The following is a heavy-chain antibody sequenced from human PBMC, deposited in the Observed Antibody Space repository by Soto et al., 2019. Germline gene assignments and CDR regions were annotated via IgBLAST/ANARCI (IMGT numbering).Heavy chain of an antibody. D-gene: IGHD3-22*01. CDR1: GGSISSSSYY. Sequence: SETLSLTCTVSGGSISSSSYYWGWIRQPPGKGLEWIGSIYYSGSTYYNPSLKSRVTISVDTSKNQFSLKLSSVTAADTAVYYCARDPYYYDSSGYYTDTGYFDYWGQGTLVTVSS. CDR3: ARDPYYYDSSGYYTDTGYFDY. CDR2: IYYSGST. V-gene: IGHV4-39*02. J-gene: IGHJ4*02.